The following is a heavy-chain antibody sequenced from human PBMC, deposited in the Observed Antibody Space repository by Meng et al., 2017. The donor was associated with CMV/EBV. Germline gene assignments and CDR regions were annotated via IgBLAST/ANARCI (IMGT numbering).Heavy chain of an antibody. V-gene: IGHV6-1*01. CDR3: ARAGLLWFGGGFDP. J-gene: IGHJ5*02. Sequence: QVQLQQSGPGLVKPSQTLSLTCAISGDSVSSNSAAWNWIRQSPSRGFEWLGRTYYRSKWYNDYEVSVKSRITINPDTSKNQFSLQLNSVTPEDTAVYYCARAGLLWFGGGFDPWGQGTLVTVAS. CDR2: TYYRSKWYN. CDR1: GDSVSSNSAA. D-gene: IGHD3-10*01.